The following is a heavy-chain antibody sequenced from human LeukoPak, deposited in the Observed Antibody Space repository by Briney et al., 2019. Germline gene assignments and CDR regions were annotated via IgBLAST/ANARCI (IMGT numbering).Heavy chain of an antibody. V-gene: IGHV3-21*01. CDR2: ISSSSSYI. CDR3: ARDRYCTTTRCSDY. J-gene: IGHJ4*02. Sequence: GGSQRLSCAASGFTFSSYSMNWVRQAPGKGLEWVSSISSSSSYIYYADSVKGRFTISRDNAKNTLYLEMNSLRAEDTAVYYCARDRYCTTTRCSDYWGQGTLVTVSS. CDR1: GFTFSSYS. D-gene: IGHD2-2*01.